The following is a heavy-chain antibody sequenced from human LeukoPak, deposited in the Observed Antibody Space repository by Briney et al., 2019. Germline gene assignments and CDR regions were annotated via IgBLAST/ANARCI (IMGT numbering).Heavy chain of an antibody. CDR2: IRYDGSNK. CDR3: VATIKVD. D-gene: IGHD5-12*01. CDR1: GFTFSSYG. J-gene: IGHJ4*02. Sequence: GRSLRLSCAASGFTFSSYGMRWVRQAPGKGLEWVAFIRYDGSNKYYADSVKGRFTISRDNSKNTLYLQMNSLRAEDTAVYYVVATIKVDWGQGTLVTVSS. V-gene: IGHV3-30*02.